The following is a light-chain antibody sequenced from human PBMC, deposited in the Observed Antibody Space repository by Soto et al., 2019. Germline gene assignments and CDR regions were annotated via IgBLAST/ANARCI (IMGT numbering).Light chain of an antibody. V-gene: IGKV3-20*01. CDR3: QQYSSFHRT. J-gene: IGKJ2*02. Sequence: EIVLTQSPGTLSLSPGERATLSCRASQSAASDYMAWYQQKPGQAPRLLIYSASSRNTGIPDRFTGSGSGTDFTLTISRLEPEDFAVYFCQQYSSFHRTFGQGTKLEI. CDR1: QSAASDY. CDR2: SAS.